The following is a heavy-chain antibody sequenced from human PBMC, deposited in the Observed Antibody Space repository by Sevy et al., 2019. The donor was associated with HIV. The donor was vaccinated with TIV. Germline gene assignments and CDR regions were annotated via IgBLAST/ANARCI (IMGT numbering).Heavy chain of an antibody. J-gene: IGHJ5*02. Sequence: SETLSLTCAVYGGSFSGYYWSWIRQPPGKGLEWIGEINQSGSTNYNPSLKSRVTISVDTSKNQFSLKLSSVTAADTAVYYCAREAGYSYGRRFDPWGQRTLVTVSS. D-gene: IGHD5-18*01. CDR1: GGSFSGYY. CDR2: INQSGST. CDR3: AREAGYSYGRRFDP. V-gene: IGHV4-34*01.